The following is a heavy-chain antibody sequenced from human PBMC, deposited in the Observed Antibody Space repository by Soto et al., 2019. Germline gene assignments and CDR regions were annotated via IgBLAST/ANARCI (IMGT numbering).Heavy chain of an antibody. CDR2: INPNSGGT. Sequence: ASVEVCCKASGDTLTGYYMHWVRQAPGQGLEWMGWINPNSGGTNYAQKFQGWVTMTRDTSISTAYMELSRLRPDDTAVYYCARAGIAVASPPDYWGQGTLVTVSS. J-gene: IGHJ4*02. V-gene: IGHV1-2*04. D-gene: IGHD6-19*01. CDR3: ARAGIAVASPPDY. CDR1: GDTLTGYY.